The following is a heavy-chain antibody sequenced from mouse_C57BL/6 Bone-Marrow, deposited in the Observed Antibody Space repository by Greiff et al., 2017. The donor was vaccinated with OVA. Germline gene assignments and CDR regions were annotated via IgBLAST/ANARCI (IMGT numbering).Heavy chain of an antibody. Sequence: EVKLQQSGPVLVKPGPSVKISCKASGFTFTDYYMHWVKQSHGKSLEWIGLVYPYNGGTSYTQKFKGKATVTVDTSSSTAYMELNSLTSEDSAVYDGARGDGSSPFAMDYWGQGTSVTVSS. J-gene: IGHJ4*01. V-gene: IGHV1-36*01. CDR1: GFTFTDYY. CDR3: ARGDGSSPFAMDY. CDR2: VYPYNGGT. D-gene: IGHD1-1*01.